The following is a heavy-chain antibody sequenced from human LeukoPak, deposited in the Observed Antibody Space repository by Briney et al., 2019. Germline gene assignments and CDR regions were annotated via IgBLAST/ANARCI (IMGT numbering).Heavy chain of an antibody. CDR2: THYSGNT. Sequence: SETLSLTCTVSGGSISSYYWSWIRQPPGKGLEWIGYTHYSGNTDYNPSLKSRVTISIDMSKNQFSLRLSSVTAADTAVYYCASVNYSFHYWGQGTLVTVSS. D-gene: IGHD1-26*01. V-gene: IGHV4-59*08. CDR1: GGSISSYY. J-gene: IGHJ4*02. CDR3: ASVNYSFHY.